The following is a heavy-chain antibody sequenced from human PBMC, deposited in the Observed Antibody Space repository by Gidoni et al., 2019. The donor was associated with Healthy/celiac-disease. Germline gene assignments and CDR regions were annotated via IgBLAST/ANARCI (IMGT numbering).Heavy chain of an antibody. CDR2: IYYSGST. CDR1: GGSISSSS. V-gene: IGHV4-59*01. J-gene: IGHJ4*02. CDR3: ASTYGWGGAYYFDY. D-gene: IGHD3-16*01. Sequence: QVQLHESRPVLVQPSETLSLTCTVSGGSISSSSWSWIRQPPGKGLEWIGCIYYSGSTNYNPSLKSRVTISVDTSKNQFSLKLSSVTAADTAVYYCASTYGWGGAYYFDYWGQGTLVTVSS.